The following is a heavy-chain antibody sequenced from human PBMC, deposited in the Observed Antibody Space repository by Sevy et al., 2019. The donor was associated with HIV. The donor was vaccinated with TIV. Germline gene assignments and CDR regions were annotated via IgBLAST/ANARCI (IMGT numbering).Heavy chain of an antibody. J-gene: IGHJ6*02. CDR2: IREDGTEK. V-gene: IGHV3-7*01. CDR3: AGVVLAYSFVSVYSSCYGLDV. D-gene: IGHD2-21*01. Sequence: GGSLRLSCAASGFTFSTYWMTWVRQAPGKGLEWVANIREDGTEKYYVDSVKGRFTMSRDNAKDSLYLQMNSLRVDDRAVYYCAGVVLAYSFVSVYSSCYGLDVWGQGTTVTVSS. CDR1: GFTFSTYW.